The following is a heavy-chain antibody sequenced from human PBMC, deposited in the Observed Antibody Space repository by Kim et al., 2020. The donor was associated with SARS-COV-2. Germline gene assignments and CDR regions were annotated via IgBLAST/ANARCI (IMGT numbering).Heavy chain of an antibody. V-gene: IGHV7-4-1*02. CDR2: INTNTGNP. CDR3: ARDLHSGIAAAPIDY. Sequence: ASVKVSCKASGYTFTSYAMNWVRQAPGQGLEWMGWINTNTGNPTYAQGFTGRFVFSLDTSVSTAYLQISSLKAEDTAVYYCARDLHSGIAAAPIDYWGQGTLVTVSS. D-gene: IGHD6-13*01. CDR1: GYTFTSYA. J-gene: IGHJ4*02.